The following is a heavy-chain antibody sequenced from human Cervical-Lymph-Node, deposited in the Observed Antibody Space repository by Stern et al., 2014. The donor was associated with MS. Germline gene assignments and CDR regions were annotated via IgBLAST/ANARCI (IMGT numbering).Heavy chain of an antibody. Sequence: EVQLVESGGGLVKPGGSLRLSCAASGFTFSSYSMNWVRQAPGKGLEWVSSISSSRSYIYYADSVKGRFTISRDNAKNSLYLQMNSLRAEDTAVYYCARDQLSYYDSSGYPGPLDYWGQGTLVTVSS. CDR2: ISSSRSYI. V-gene: IGHV3-21*01. CDR1: GFTFSSYS. J-gene: IGHJ4*02. CDR3: ARDQLSYYDSSGYPGPLDY. D-gene: IGHD3-22*01.